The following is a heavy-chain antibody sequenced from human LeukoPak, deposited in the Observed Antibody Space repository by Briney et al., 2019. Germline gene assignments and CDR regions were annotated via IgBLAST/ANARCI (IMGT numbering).Heavy chain of an antibody. CDR1: GFSFPTYG. Sequence: GGSLRLSCAASGFSFPTYGMHWVRQAPGKGLVWVSIIYSGGTTYYADSVKGRFTISRDNSKNTLYLQMNSVRAEDTAVYYCARVDWGVVTSINYYYMDVWGKGTTVTVSS. J-gene: IGHJ6*03. CDR2: IYSGGTT. V-gene: IGHV3-53*01. CDR3: ARVDWGVVTSINYYYMDV. D-gene: IGHD3-3*01.